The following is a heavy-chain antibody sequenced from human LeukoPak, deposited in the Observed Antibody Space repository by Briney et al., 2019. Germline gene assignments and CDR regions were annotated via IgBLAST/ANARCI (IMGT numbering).Heavy chain of an antibody. J-gene: IGHJ4*02. CDR1: GFTFSSYA. V-gene: IGHV3-23*01. CDR2: ISGSGGST. D-gene: IGHD2-15*01. Sequence: GGSLRLSCAASGFTFSSYAMSWVRQAPGKGLEWVSAISGSGGSTYYADSVKGRFTISRDNSKNTLYLQMNSLRAEDTAVYYCAKVTSDIVVVVAATAFDYRGQGTLVTVSS. CDR3: AKVTSDIVVVVAATAFDY.